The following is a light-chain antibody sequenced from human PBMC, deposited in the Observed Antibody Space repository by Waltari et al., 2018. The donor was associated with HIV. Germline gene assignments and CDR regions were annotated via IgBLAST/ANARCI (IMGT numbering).Light chain of an antibody. CDR3: SSYTSSSTWV. J-gene: IGLJ3*02. CDR1: SSDVGGYNY. Sequence: QSALTQPASVSGSPGQSITISCTGTSSDVGGYNYVSWYQQHPGKAPKLMIYDVTNRPSGVSNRFTRSKSGNTASLTISGLQLEDEADYYCSSYTSSSTWVFGGGTKLTVL. CDR2: DVT. V-gene: IGLV2-14*03.